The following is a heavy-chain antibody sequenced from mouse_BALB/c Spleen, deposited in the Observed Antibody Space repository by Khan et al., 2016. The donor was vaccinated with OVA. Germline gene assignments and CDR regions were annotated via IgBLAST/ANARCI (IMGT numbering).Heavy chain of an antibody. CDR1: GLNIKDTY. J-gene: IGHJ2*01. Sequence: VHVKQSGAELVKSGATVKLSYTASGLNIKDTYMHWLKQWPELGLEWIGRIDPTNGNTKYDPKFQGKATITADTSSNTAYLQHSSLASEASAVFYCARRARKWGQGTTLTVSS. CDR3: ARRARK. V-gene: IGHV14-3*02. D-gene: IGHD3-3*01. CDR2: IDPTNGNT.